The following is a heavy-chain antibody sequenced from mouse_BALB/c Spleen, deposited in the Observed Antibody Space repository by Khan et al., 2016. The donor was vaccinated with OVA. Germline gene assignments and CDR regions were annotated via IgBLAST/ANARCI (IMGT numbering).Heavy chain of an antibody. CDR2: INPDGSAI. Sequence: EVQLLETGGGLVQPGGSRGLSCEGSGFTFSGFWMSWVRQTPGQTLEWIGDINPDGSAINYAPSIKDRFTISRDNDKSTLYLQMSNVRSEDTATYFCMWYGNYWYFDVWGAGTTVTVSS. V-gene: IGHV11-2*02. D-gene: IGHD2-1*01. CDR3: MWYGNYWYFDV. CDR1: GFTFSGFW. J-gene: IGHJ1*01.